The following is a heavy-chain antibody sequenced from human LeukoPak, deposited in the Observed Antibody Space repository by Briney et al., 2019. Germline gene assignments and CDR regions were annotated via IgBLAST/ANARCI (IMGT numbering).Heavy chain of an antibody. Sequence: GGSLRLSCAASVFTFSTYSMNWVRQAPGEGLEWVSSISSSSSYIYYADTLKGRFTISRDNAKNSLYLQMNSLRAEDTAVYYCARIQLNSYYYYMDVWGKGTTVTVSS. CDR1: VFTFSTYS. CDR2: ISSSSSYI. CDR3: ARIQLNSYYYYMDV. J-gene: IGHJ6*03. V-gene: IGHV3-21*01. D-gene: IGHD2-2*01.